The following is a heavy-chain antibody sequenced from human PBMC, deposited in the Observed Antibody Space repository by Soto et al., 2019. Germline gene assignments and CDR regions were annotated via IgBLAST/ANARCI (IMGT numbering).Heavy chain of an antibody. V-gene: IGHV4-30-4*01. J-gene: IGHJ4*02. Sequence: PSETLSLTCTVSGGSISSGDYYWSWIRQPPGKGLEWIGYIYYSGSTYYNPSLKSRVTISVDTSKNQFSLKLSSVTAADTAVYYCARDYSSGYSLFDYWGQGTLVTVSS. D-gene: IGHD3-22*01. CDR1: GGSISSGDYY. CDR2: IYYSGST. CDR3: ARDYSSGYSLFDY.